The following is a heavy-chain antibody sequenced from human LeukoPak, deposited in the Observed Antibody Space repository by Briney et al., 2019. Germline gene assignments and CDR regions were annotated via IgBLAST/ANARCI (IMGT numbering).Heavy chain of an antibody. D-gene: IGHD1-26*01. CDR1: GFTFSSYT. CDR2: ISSTSSFI. CDR3: ARSGSLPPFDY. Sequence: GGSLRLSCAASGFTFSSYTMNWVRQAPGKGLEWVSSISSTSSFIYYADSVKGRFTISRDSAKNSLYLQMNSLRAEDTAVYYCARSGSLPPFDYWGQGTLVTVSS. J-gene: IGHJ4*02. V-gene: IGHV3-21*01.